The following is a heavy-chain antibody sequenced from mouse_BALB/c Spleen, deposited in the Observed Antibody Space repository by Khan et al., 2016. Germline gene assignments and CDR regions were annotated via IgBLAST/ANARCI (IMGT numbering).Heavy chain of an antibody. V-gene: IGHV2-5*01. J-gene: IGHJ4*01. D-gene: IGHD2-14*01. CDR3: AKNGVPYYAMDY. Sequence: QIQLVQSGPGLVQPSQSLSITCTVSGFSLTSYGVHWVRQSPGKGLEWLGVIWRGGSTDYNAAFMSRLSITKDNSKSQVFFKMNSLQADDTAIYDCAKNGVPYYAMDYWGQGTSVTVSS. CDR2: IWRGGST. CDR1: GFSLTSYG.